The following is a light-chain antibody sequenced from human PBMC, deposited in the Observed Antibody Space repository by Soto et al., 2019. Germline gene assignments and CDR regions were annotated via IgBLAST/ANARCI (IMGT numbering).Light chain of an antibody. CDR2: DAS. Sequence: EIVLTQSPATLSLSPGERATLSCRASQSVSSYLAWYQQKPGQAPSLLIYDASNRATGIPARFSGSGSGTDFTLTISSLEPEDCAVYYCQQRSNWPPLTFGGGTKVEIK. CDR3: QQRSNWPPLT. V-gene: IGKV3-11*01. CDR1: QSVSSY. J-gene: IGKJ4*01.